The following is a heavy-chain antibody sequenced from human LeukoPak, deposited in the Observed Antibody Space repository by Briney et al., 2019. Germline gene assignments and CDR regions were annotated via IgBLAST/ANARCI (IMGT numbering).Heavy chain of an antibody. CDR3: ASPDSSGWNY. D-gene: IGHD6-19*01. J-gene: IGHJ4*02. CDR1: GGSISSSSYY. Sequence: SETLSLTCTVSGGSISSSSYYWGWIRQPPGKGLEWIGSIYYSGSTYYNPSLKSRVTISVDTSKNQSSLKLSSVTAADTAVYYCASPDSSGWNYWGQGTLVTVSS. V-gene: IGHV4-39*01. CDR2: IYYSGST.